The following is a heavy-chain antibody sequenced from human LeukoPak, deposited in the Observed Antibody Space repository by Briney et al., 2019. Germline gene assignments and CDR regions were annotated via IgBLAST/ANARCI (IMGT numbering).Heavy chain of an antibody. D-gene: IGHD5-18*01. CDR2: IYYSGST. Sequence: SETLSLTCTVSGGSISSSSYYWGWIRQPPGKGLEWIGSIYYSGSTYYNPSLKSRVTISVDTSKNQFSLKLSSVTAADTAVYYCARARLLNTAMVDAFDYWGQGTLVTVSS. CDR3: ARARLLNTAMVDAFDY. J-gene: IGHJ4*02. CDR1: GGSISSSSYY. V-gene: IGHV4-39*07.